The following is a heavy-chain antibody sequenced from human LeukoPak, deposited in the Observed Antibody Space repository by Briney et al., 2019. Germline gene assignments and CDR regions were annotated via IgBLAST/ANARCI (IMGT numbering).Heavy chain of an antibody. CDR1: GGSFSGYY. CDR2: INHSGST. CDR3: ARGGVERYCSGGSCNGWFDP. Sequence: SETLSLTCAVYGGSFSGYYWSWIRQPPGKGLEWIGEINHSGSTNYNPSLKSRVTISVDTSKNQFSLNLNSVTATDTAVYYCARGGVERYCSGGSCNGWFDPWGQGTLVTVSS. D-gene: IGHD2-15*01. V-gene: IGHV4-34*01. J-gene: IGHJ5*02.